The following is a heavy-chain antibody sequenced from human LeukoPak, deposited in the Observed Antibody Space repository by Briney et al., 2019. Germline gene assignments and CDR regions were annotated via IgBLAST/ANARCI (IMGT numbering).Heavy chain of an antibody. Sequence: SETLSLTCTVSGGSISSSSYYWGWIRQPPGKGLEWIGSIYYSGSTYYNPSLKSRVTISVDTSKNQFSLKLSSVTAADTAVYYCARDQWLPRYWGQGTLVTVSS. V-gene: IGHV4-39*07. D-gene: IGHD6-19*01. CDR3: ARDQWLPRY. CDR2: IYYSGST. CDR1: GGSISSSSYY. J-gene: IGHJ4*02.